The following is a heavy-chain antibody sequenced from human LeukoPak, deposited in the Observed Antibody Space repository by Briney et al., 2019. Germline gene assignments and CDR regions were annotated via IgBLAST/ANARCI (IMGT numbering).Heavy chain of an antibody. CDR1: GYTFTDYY. V-gene: IGHV1-69-2*01. D-gene: IGHD5-24*01. Sequence: ATARISCKASGYTFTDYYIHWVQQAPGKGLVWMGRVDPEDDEVRYVEKFQDRVTMTADTSTDTAYMELSNLRSEDTAVYYCAKTFYNNDDWFASWGQGTLVTVSS. CDR3: AKTFYNNDDWFAS. J-gene: IGHJ5*01. CDR2: VDPEDDEV.